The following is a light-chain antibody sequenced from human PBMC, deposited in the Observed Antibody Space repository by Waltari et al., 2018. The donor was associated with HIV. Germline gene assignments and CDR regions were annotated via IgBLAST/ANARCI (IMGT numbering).Light chain of an antibody. CDR1: SSNIENAN. V-gene: IGLV1-47*01. J-gene: IGLJ1*01. Sequence: QSFLTQPPSASGTPGHTVTLSCSGSSSNIENANVYWYQQLPRRTPKLLIYKNFLRPSGVPDRFAAAKSGTSASLTISGLRSAEEADYDCVGWDSSLSAYVFGAGTKVAVL. CDR3: VGWDSSLSAYV. CDR2: KNF.